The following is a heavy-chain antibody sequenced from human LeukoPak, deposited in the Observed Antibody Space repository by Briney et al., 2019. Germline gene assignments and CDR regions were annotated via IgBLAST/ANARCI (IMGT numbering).Heavy chain of an antibody. CDR3: ARADWGSGIKHFDY. D-gene: IGHD7-27*01. CDR1: GYSISSGYY. CDR2: IYYSGST. Sequence: SETLSLTCTVSGYSISSGYYWGWIRQPPGKGLEWIGYIYYSGSTNYNPSLKSRVTISVDTSKNQFSLKLSSVTAADTAVYYCARADWGSGIKHFDYWGQGTLVTVSS. V-gene: IGHV4-61*01. J-gene: IGHJ4*02.